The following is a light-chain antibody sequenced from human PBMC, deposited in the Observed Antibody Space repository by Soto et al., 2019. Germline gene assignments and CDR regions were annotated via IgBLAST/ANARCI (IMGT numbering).Light chain of an antibody. V-gene: IGKV1-5*03. Sequence: DIQMTQSPSTLSASVGDRVIITCRASQSISSWLAWYQQKPGKAPNLLIYRASTVKSGIPSRFSGSGSGTEFTLAISSLQPDDFATYYCQQYDRASWTFGPGTKVEIK. CDR3: QQYDRASWT. J-gene: IGKJ1*01. CDR1: QSISSW. CDR2: RAS.